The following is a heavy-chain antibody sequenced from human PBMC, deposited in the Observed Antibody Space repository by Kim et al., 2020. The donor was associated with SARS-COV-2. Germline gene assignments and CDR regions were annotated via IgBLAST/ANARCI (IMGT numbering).Heavy chain of an antibody. V-gene: IGHV7-4-1*02. Sequence: ASVKVSCKASGYTFTSYAMNWVRQAPGQGLEWMGWINTNTGNPTYAQGFTGRFVFSLDTSVSTAYLQISSLKAEDTAVYYCARVGAAAGMQGFDYWGQGTLVTVSS. D-gene: IGHD6-13*01. CDR1: GYTFTSYA. J-gene: IGHJ4*02. CDR2: INTNTGNP. CDR3: ARVGAAAGMQGFDY.